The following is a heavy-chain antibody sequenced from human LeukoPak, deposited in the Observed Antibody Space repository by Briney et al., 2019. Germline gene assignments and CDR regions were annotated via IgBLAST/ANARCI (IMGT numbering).Heavy chain of an antibody. J-gene: IGHJ3*02. V-gene: IGHV3-7*01. Sequence: PGGFLRLSCAASGFTFSSYWMSWVRQAPGKGLEWVGNINEDGSGKSYVDSVKGRFSISRDNAKNSLYLQMNSLRAEDTAVYYCARDGRIGATKAFDIWGQGTMVTVSS. CDR2: INEDGSGK. CDR3: ARDGRIGATKAFDI. CDR1: GFTFSSYW. D-gene: IGHD2/OR15-2a*01.